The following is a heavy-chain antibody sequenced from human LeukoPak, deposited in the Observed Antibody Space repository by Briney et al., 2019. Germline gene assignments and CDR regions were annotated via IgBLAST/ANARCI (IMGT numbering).Heavy chain of an antibody. CDR2: ISYDGSNK. D-gene: IGHD3-10*01. Sequence: GGSLRLSCAASGFTFSSYAMHWVRQAPGKGLEWVAVISYDGSNKYYADSVKGRFTISGDNSKNTLYLQMNSLRAEDTAVYYCARSYYYGSGSTDAFDIWGQGTMVTVSS. CDR3: ARSYYYGSGSTDAFDI. CDR1: GFTFSSYA. V-gene: IGHV3-30*04. J-gene: IGHJ3*02.